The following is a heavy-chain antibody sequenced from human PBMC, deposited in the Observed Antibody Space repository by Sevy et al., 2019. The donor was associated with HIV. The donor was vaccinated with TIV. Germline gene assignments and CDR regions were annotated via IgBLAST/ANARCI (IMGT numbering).Heavy chain of an antibody. Sequence: GGSLRLSCAASGFIFRTYAMTWVRQAPGKGVEWVSTISAGGGSVYYAHSVKGRFTISRDKSKNRLYLQMNTLRAEDTAVYSCAREEITGFDYWGRGTLVTVSS. CDR1: GFIFRTYA. J-gene: IGHJ4*02. CDR2: ISAGGGSV. CDR3: AREEITGFDY. D-gene: IGHD3-16*01. V-gene: IGHV3-23*01.